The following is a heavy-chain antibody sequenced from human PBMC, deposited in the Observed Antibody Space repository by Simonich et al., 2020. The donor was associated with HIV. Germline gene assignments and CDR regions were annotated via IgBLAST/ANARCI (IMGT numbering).Heavy chain of an antibody. J-gene: IGHJ4*02. CDR2: ISWNSGSK. CDR3: AKDKGAYYGSGSPVY. V-gene: IGHV3-9*01. CDR1: GFTFDDYA. Sequence: EVQLVESGGGLVQPGRSLRLSCAASGFTFDDYAMHWVRQAPGKGLGWVSGISWNSGSKGDADSVKGRFTISRDNAKNSLYLQMNSLRAEDTALYYCAKDKGAYYGSGSPVYWGQGTLVTVSS. D-gene: IGHD3-10*01.